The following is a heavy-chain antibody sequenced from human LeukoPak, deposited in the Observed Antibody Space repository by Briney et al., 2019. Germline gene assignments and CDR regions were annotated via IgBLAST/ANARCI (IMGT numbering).Heavy chain of an antibody. CDR2: IRYDASKK. Sequence: GGSLRLSCAASGFTFSNYAMHWVRQAPGKGLEWVACIRYDASKKYYADSVKGRSTISRDNSKNTLYLQMNSLRPEDTAVYYCAELGITMIGGVWGKGTTVTISS. CDR1: GFTFSNYA. CDR3: AELGITMIGGV. J-gene: IGHJ6*04. D-gene: IGHD3-10*02. V-gene: IGHV3-30*02.